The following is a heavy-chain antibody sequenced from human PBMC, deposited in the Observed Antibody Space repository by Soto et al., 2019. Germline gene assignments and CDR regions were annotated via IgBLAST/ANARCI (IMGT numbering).Heavy chain of an antibody. CDR2: INHSGST. CDR3: ARGLILWFGELSNWFDP. CDR1: GGSLSGCY. J-gene: IGHJ5*02. D-gene: IGHD3-10*01. V-gene: IGHV4-34*01. Sequence: SETLSLTCAVCGGSLSGCYWSWIRQPPGKGLEWIGEINHSGSTNYNPSPKSRVTISVDTYKNQYYLKLSSVTAADTAVYYCARGLILWFGELSNWFDPWGQGTLVTV.